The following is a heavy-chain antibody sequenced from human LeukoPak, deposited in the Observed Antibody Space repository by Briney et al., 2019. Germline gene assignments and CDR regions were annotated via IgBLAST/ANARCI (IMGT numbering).Heavy chain of an antibody. CDR3: VQHRGIEGPMT. V-gene: IGHV3-30*02. CDR1: GFIFSSSG. J-gene: IGHJ5*02. Sequence: PGGSLRLSCVASGFIFSSSGMHWVRQAPGKALEWVAVIRFYGSDEEYADSVKGRFTISRDNSKSILYLHMDSLRAEDTATYYSVQHRGIEGPMTWGQGTLVTVSS. CDR2: IRFYGSDE. D-gene: IGHD3-22*01.